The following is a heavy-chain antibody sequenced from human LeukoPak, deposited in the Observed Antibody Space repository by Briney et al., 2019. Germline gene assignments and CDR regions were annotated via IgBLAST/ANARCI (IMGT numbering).Heavy chain of an antibody. CDR2: IYPGDSDH. J-gene: IGHJ6*03. CDR1: GYSFTSYW. D-gene: IGHD6-13*01. V-gene: IGHV5-51*01. Sequence: GESLKISCNGSGYSFTSYWIGWVRQMPGKGLEWMGIIYPGDSDHRYSPSFQGQVTISADKSISTAYLQWSSLKASDTAMYYCARPRIAAAGNVYYMDVWGKGTTVTVSS. CDR3: ARPRIAAAGNVYYMDV.